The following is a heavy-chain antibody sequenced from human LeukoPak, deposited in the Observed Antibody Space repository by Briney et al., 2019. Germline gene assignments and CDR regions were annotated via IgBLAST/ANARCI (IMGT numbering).Heavy chain of an antibody. J-gene: IGHJ4*02. CDR1: GFTFSSYA. CDR2: ISSSSSYI. CDR3: ARDRDGYNPNPLDY. V-gene: IGHV3-21*01. D-gene: IGHD5-24*01. Sequence: GGSLRLSCAASGFTFSSYAMSWVRQAPGKGLEWVSSISSSSSYIYYADSVKGRFTISRDNAKNSLYLQMNSLRAEDTAVYYCARDRDGYNPNPLDYWGQGTLVTVSS.